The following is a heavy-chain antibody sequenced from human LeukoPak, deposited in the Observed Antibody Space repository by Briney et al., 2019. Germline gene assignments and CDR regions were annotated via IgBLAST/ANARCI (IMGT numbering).Heavy chain of an antibody. CDR3: ARAPNYYDSSGYYPYFDY. J-gene: IGHJ4*02. V-gene: IGHV3-74*01. CDR2: VNSDGSTT. CDR1: GFTFSSYW. Sequence: PGGSLRLSCAASGFTFSSYWMHWVRQAPGKGLVWVSRVNSDGSTTNYADSVKGRFTISRDNAKNSLYLQMNSLRAEDTAVYYCARAPNYYDSSGYYPYFDYWGQGTLVTVSS. D-gene: IGHD3-22*01.